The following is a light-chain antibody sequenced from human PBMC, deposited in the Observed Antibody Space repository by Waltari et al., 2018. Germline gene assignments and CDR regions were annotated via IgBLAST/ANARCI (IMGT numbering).Light chain of an antibody. CDR1: SGNIASNS. CDR3: QSYDLNSRVV. CDR2: EDT. J-gene: IGLJ2*01. V-gene: IGLV6-57*03. Sequence: FMLTQPHSVSESPGKTVTISCTRSSGNIASNSVQWYQPRPGGAPTTIIYEDTQRPSGVPDRFSGSIDSSSNSASLTISGLITEDEADYYCQSYDLNSRVVFGGRTKLTVL.